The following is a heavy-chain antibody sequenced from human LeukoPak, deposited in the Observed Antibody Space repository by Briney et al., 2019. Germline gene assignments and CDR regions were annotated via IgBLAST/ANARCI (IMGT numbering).Heavy chain of an antibody. V-gene: IGHV5-51*01. Sequence: GESLKISCKASGYSFTSYWIAWVRQTPGKGLEWMGIISPGDSDTRYSPSFQGQVTISVDKSITTAYLQWSSLKASGIAMYYCARKYGSGGTFDYWGRGTLVTVSS. J-gene: IGHJ4*02. CDR3: ARKYGSGGTFDY. CDR1: GYSFTSYW. D-gene: IGHD6-19*01. CDR2: ISPGDSDT.